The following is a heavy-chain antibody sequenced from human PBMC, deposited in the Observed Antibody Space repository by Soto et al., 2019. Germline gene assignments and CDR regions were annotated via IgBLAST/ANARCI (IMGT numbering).Heavy chain of an antibody. CDR2: IYYRGST. D-gene: IGHD6-13*01. CDR3: ARQQLLPFYYALDV. Sequence: LSLTCNVSGGSISGYYWSGIRQPPGKGLEYIGYIYYRGSTNYNPSLESRVTMSVDTSRNQFSLKVNSVTAADTAVYYCARQQLLPFYYALDVWGQGTTVTVSS. J-gene: IGHJ6*02. CDR1: GGSISGYY. V-gene: IGHV4-59*01.